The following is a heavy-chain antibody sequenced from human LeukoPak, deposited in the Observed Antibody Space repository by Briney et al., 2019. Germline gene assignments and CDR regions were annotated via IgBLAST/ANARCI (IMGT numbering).Heavy chain of an antibody. D-gene: IGHD2-2*01. V-gene: IGHV3-33*08. CDR2: IWYDGSNI. Sequence: PGGSLRLSCAASGFTFSSCAMHWVRQAPGKGLEWVAVIWYDGSNIFYADSVKGRFTISRDNSKNTLYLQMDSLRAEDTAVYYCARDNMPAEYFQHWGQGTLVTVSS. CDR1: GFTFSSCA. J-gene: IGHJ1*01. CDR3: ARDNMPAEYFQH.